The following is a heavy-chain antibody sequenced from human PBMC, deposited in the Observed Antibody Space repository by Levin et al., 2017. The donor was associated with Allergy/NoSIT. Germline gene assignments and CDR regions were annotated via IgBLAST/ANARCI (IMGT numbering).Heavy chain of an antibody. V-gene: IGHV5-51*01. CDR3: ASHFGSGTYYWMGGF. J-gene: IGHJ4*02. Sequence: GESLKISCKASGYSFTTYWIGWVRQMPGKGLEWVGHIYPGDSDTRYSPSFQGQVTISADKSITTAYLQWSSLKASDTAMYYCASHFGSGTYYWMGGFWGQGTLVTVSS. D-gene: IGHD3-10*01. CDR1: GYSFTTYW. CDR2: IYPGDSDT.